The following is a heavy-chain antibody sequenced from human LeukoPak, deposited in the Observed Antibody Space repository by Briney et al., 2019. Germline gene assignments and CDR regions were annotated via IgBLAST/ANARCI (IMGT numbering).Heavy chain of an antibody. CDR2: MNPNSGNT. J-gene: IGHJ4*02. CDR3: ARGFDGLRLKGQYFDY. D-gene: IGHD5/OR15-5a*01. CDR1: GYTFTSYD. Sequence: ASVKVSCKASGYTFTSYDINWVRQATGQGLEWMGWMNPNSGNTGYAQKFQGRVTMTRSTSISTAYMELSSLRSEDTAVYYCARGFDGLRLKGQYFDYWGQGTLVTVSS. V-gene: IGHV1-8*01.